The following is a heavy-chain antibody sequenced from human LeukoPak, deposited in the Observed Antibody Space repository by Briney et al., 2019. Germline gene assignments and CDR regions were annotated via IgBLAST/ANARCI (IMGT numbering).Heavy chain of an antibody. CDR3: ASRRSRYCGGDCPDAFDI. V-gene: IGHV1-2*02. J-gene: IGHJ3*02. CDR2: INPNSGGT. D-gene: IGHD2-21*02. CDR1: GYTFTGYY. Sequence: ASVKVSCKASGYTFTGYYMHWVRQAPGQGLEWMGWINPNSGGTNYAQKFQGRVTMTRDTSISTAYMELSRLRSDDTAVYYCASRRSRYCGGDCPDAFDIWGQGTMVTVSS.